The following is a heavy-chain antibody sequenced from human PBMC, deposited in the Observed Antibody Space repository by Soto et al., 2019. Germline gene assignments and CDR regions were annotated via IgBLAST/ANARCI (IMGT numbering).Heavy chain of an antibody. CDR1: GYTFISYD. D-gene: IGHD5-12*01. J-gene: IGHJ4*02. CDR2: MNPNTGDT. V-gene: IGHV1-8*01. Sequence: QVQLVQSWAEVKKPGASVKVSCKASGYTFISYDINWVRQATGQGLEWMGWMNPNTGDTGYAQKFQGRVTMTRNTSINTANLELSSLRSDDTAVYLCARGDGYIFDYWGQGTLVTVSS. CDR3: ARGDGYIFDY.